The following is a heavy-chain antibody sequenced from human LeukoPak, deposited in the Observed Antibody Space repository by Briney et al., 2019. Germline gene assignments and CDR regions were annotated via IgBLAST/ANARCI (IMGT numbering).Heavy chain of an antibody. V-gene: IGHV3-23*01. D-gene: IGHD4-17*01. Sequence: GGSLRLSCAASGFTFSSFAMSWVRQAPGKGLEWVSTISGSGGSTNYADSVKGRLTFSRDNSKNTLYLQMNSLRAEDTAVYYCAKDLPDYGDYIEGYWGQGTLVTVSS. CDR2: ISGSGGST. J-gene: IGHJ4*02. CDR1: GFTFSSFA. CDR3: AKDLPDYGDYIEGY.